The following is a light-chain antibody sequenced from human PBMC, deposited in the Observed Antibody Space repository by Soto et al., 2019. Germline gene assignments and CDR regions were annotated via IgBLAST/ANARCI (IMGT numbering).Light chain of an antibody. CDR2: DAS. J-gene: IGKJ5*01. CDR1: QGISNY. Sequence: DIQMTQSPSAMSAFVGDRVTITCRASQGISNYLAWFQQKPGKVPKRLIYDASSLQTGVPSRFSGSGSGTEFTLTISSLQPEDCATYYCLQHKSYPITFGQGTRLEIK. CDR3: LQHKSYPIT. V-gene: IGKV1-17*03.